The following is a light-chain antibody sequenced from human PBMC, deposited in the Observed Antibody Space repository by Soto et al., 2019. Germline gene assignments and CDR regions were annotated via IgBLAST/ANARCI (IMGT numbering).Light chain of an antibody. J-gene: IGLJ3*02. V-gene: IGLV4-69*01. Sequence: QLVLTQSPSASASLGASVKLTCTLSSGHSSYAIAWHQQQPEKGPRYLMKLNSDGSHSKGDGIPDRFSGSSSGAERYLTISIVQSEDEADYYCQTWGTGIPGVVGGGTKVTV. CDR2: LNSDGSH. CDR1: SGHSSYA. CDR3: QTWGTGIPGV.